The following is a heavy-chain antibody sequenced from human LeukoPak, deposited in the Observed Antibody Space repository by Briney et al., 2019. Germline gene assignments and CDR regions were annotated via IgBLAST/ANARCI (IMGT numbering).Heavy chain of an antibody. CDR3: ARGIAVAGTPSWYYGMDV. CDR2: IIPILGIA. D-gene: IGHD6-19*01. V-gene: IGHV1-69*02. CDR1: GGTFSSYT. J-gene: IGHJ6*02. Sequence: GASVKVSCKASGGTFSSYTISWVRQAPGQGLEWMGRIIPILGIANYAQKFQGRVTITADKSTSTAYMELSSRRSEDTAVYYCARGIAVAGTPSWYYGMDVWGQGTTVTVSS.